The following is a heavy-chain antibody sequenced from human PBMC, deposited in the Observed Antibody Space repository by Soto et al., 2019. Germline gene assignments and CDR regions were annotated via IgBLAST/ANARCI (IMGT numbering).Heavy chain of an antibody. V-gene: IGHV3-30*18. J-gene: IGHJ5*02. Sequence: QVQLMESGGGVVQPGRSLRLSCAASGFTFSSYGMHWVRQAPGKGLEWVAVISYHGNDKYYADSVKGRFTISRDNYKSTLYLQMSSLRAEDTAIYFCAKDLLHITVTTCGSWGQGTLVTVSS. CDR1: GFTFSSYG. CDR2: ISYHGNDK. D-gene: IGHD4-17*01. CDR3: AKDLLHITVTTCGS.